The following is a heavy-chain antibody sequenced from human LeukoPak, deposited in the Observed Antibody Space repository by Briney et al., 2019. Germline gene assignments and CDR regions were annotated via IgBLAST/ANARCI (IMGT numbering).Heavy chain of an antibody. CDR1: GGTFSSYA. CDR3: ARGGHGFVSVGSMGV. Sequence: ASVKVSCKASGGTFSSYAISWVRQAPGQGLEWMGRIIPILGIANYAQKFQGRVTITADKSTSTAYMELSSLRSEDTAVYYCARGGHGFVSVGSMGVWGQGTTVTVSS. D-gene: IGHD1-26*01. V-gene: IGHV1-69*04. CDR2: IIPILGIA. J-gene: IGHJ6*02.